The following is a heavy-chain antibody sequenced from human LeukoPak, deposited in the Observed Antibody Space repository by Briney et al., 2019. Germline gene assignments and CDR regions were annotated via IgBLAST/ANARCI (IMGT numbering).Heavy chain of an antibody. V-gene: IGHV3-23*01. CDR2: ISGSGGST. J-gene: IGHJ4*02. CDR3: AKEVRDYDILTGYYMDY. CDR1: GFTFSSYA. Sequence: GGSLRPSCAASGFTFSSYAMSWVRQAPGKGLEWVSAISGSGGSTYYADSVKGRFTISRDNSKNTLYLQMNSLRAEDTAVYYCAKEVRDYDILTGYYMDYWGQGTLVTVSS. D-gene: IGHD3-9*01.